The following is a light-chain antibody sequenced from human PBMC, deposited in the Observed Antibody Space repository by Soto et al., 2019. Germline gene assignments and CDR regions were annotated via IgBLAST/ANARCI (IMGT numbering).Light chain of an antibody. V-gene: IGKV3-15*01. Sequence: EIVMTQSPATLSVSPGERVTLSCRASQDVSDNLAWYQQKPGQTPRLLIYSASTRATTIPARFSGSGSGTEFTLTISSLQSEDFAVYYCQQSNNWPYTFGQGTRLDIK. CDR2: SAS. CDR1: QDVSDN. CDR3: QQSNNWPYT. J-gene: IGKJ2*01.